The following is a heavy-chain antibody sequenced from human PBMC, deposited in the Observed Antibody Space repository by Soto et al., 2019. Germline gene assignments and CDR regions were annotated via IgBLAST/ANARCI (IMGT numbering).Heavy chain of an antibody. Sequence: SQTLSLTCAISGDSVSSNSAAWNWIRQSPSRGLEWLGRTYYRSKWYNDYAVSVKSRITINPDTSKNQFSLQLNSVTPEDTAVYYCARDQGITGTNRYYYYMDVWGKGTTVTVSS. CDR3: ARDQGITGTNRYYYYMDV. J-gene: IGHJ6*03. D-gene: IGHD1-7*01. CDR1: GDSVSSNSAA. V-gene: IGHV6-1*01. CDR2: TYYRSKWYN.